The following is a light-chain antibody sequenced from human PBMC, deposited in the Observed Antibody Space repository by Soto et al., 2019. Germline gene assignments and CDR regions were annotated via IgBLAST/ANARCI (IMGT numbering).Light chain of an antibody. CDR3: QQTNTFPRT. J-gene: IGKJ1*01. CDR2: AAS. V-gene: IGKV1-12*01. Sequence: DIQMTQSPSSVSASVGDRVTITCRASPDISNWLAWYQQKPGEAPNLLIYAASNLQSGVSSRFSGSESGTEITLNIDRQQPEDFATYYCQQTNTFPRTFGQGTKVEI. CDR1: PDISNW.